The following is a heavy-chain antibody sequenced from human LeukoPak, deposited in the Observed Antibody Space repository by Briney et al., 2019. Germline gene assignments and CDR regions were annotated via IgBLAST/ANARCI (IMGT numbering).Heavy chain of an antibody. CDR2: IITIFGTA. J-gene: IGHJ3*02. CDR1: GGTFSSYA. Sequence: SVKVSCKASGGTFSSYAISWVRQAPGQGLEWMGGIITIFGTANYAQKFQGRVAITTDESTSTAYMELSSLRSEDTAVYYCARLYYYDSSGYYPRAPDAFDIWGQGTMVTVSS. D-gene: IGHD3-22*01. CDR3: ARLYYYDSSGYYPRAPDAFDI. V-gene: IGHV1-69*05.